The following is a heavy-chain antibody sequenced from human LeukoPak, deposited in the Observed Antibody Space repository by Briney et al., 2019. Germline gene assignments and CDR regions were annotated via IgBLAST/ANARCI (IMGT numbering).Heavy chain of an antibody. CDR2: NYYSGNN. CDR3: ARGLKGYDILTGYLTVGYFDY. J-gene: IGHJ4*02. D-gene: IGHD3-9*01. CDR1: GGSISSSSYH. Sequence: SETLSLTCTVSGGSISSSSYHWGWIRQPPGKGLEWIGSNYYSGNNYYNPSLKSRVTISVDTSKNQFSLKLSSVTAADTAVYYCARGLKGYDILTGYLTVGYFDYWGQGTLVTVSS. V-gene: IGHV4-39*07.